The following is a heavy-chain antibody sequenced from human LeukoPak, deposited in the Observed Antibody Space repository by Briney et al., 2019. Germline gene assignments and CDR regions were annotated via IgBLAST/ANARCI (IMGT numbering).Heavy chain of an antibody. V-gene: IGHV3-23*01. CDR2: ISASGGIK. J-gene: IGHJ4*02. CDR1: GFTFSSYD. D-gene: IGHD3-10*01. CDR3: AGSGAGEDYFHY. Sequence: PGGSLRLSCAASGFTFSSYDMNWVRQAPGKGLEWVSGISASGGIKDYTDSVKGRFTISRDSSKNTLSLQMNSLGAEDTAVYFCAGSGAGEDYFHYWGQGSLVIVSS.